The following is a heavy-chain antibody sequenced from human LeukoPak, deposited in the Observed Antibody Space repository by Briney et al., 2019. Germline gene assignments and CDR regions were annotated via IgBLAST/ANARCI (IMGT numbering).Heavy chain of an antibody. CDR2: IWYDGSNK. D-gene: IGHD2-2*01. CDR3: ASVDYQPDAFDI. J-gene: IGHJ3*02. V-gene: IGHV3-33*01. CDR1: GFTFSSYG. Sequence: PGGSLRLSCAASGFTFSSYGMHWVRQAPGKGLEWVAVIWYDGSNKYYADSVKGRFTISRDNSKNTLYLQMNSLRAEDTAVYYCASVDYQPDAFDIWGQGTMVTVSS.